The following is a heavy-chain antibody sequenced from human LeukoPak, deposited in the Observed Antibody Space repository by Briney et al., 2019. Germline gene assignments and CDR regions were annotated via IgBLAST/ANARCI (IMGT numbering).Heavy chain of an antibody. D-gene: IGHD6-19*01. Sequence: SETLSLTCSVSGGSITSHYWSWIRQPPGKGLEWIGEINHSGSTNYNPSLKSRVTISVDTSKNQFSLKLSSVTAADTAVYYCAGLSDHSSGWYPSDYWGQGTLVTVSS. CDR3: AGLSDHSSGWYPSDY. J-gene: IGHJ4*02. V-gene: IGHV4-34*01. CDR1: GGSITSHY. CDR2: INHSGST.